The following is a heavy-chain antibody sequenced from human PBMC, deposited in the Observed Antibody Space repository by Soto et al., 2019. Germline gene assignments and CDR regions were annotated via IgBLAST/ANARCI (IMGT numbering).Heavy chain of an antibody. CDR2: IYPTDGST. CDR3: ATDPRGTAGRFAY. Sequence: QVQLVQSGAEVKKPGASVKVSCTASGYTFTEYYIDWVRQAPGHGLEWMGIIYPTDGSTSYPQKFQNRVTMTRDTTTSSVYTGLSSFISEDTAIYYCATDPRGTAGRFAYWRQGTLVTASS. J-gene: IGHJ4*02. CDR1: GYTFTEYY. V-gene: IGHV1-46*01. D-gene: IGHD3-16*01.